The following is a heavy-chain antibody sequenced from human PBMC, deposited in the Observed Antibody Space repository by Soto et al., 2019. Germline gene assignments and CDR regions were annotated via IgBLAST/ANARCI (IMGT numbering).Heavy chain of an antibody. V-gene: IGHV3-66*01. D-gene: IGHD1-26*01. CDR3: ARGIDGADLDY. Sequence: EVQLVESGGGLVQPGGSLRLSCAVSGFSVSSNYMSWVRQAPGKGLEWVSLLYSDGKTYYADSLKGRFTISRDNSKNTLYLQMNSLRDEDTAVYYCARGIDGADLDYWGQGTLVTVSS. CDR2: LYSDGKT. CDR1: GFSVSSNY. J-gene: IGHJ4*02.